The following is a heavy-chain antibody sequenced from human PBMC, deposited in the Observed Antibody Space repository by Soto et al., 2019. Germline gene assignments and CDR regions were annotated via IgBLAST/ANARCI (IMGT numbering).Heavy chain of an antibody. D-gene: IGHD6-19*01. CDR1: GFTFSSYA. J-gene: IGHJ4*02. CDR3: AKDRSPGAVAGTSDFAS. V-gene: IGHV3-23*01. CDR2: VSGRGGRA. Sequence: GGSLRLSCAASGFTFSSYAMSWVRQAPGKGLDWVSTVSGRGGRAYYADSVKGRFTISRDNSKNALYLQVNSLRAEDTAIYYCAKDRSPGAVAGTSDFASWGQGILVTVSS.